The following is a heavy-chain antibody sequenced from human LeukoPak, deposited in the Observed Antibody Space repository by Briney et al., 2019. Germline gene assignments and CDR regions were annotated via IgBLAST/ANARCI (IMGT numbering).Heavy chain of an antibody. CDR1: GFTFDDYT. Sequence: GGSLRLSCAASGFTFDDYTMHWVRQAPGKGLEWVSLISWDGGSTYYADSVKGRFTISRDNSKNSLYLQMNSLRTEDTALYYCAKDRARVGDDTTYYDFWSGYPDVWGKGTTVTVSS. V-gene: IGHV3-43*01. CDR2: ISWDGGST. CDR3: AKDRARVGDDTTYYDFWSGYPDV. J-gene: IGHJ6*04. D-gene: IGHD3-3*01.